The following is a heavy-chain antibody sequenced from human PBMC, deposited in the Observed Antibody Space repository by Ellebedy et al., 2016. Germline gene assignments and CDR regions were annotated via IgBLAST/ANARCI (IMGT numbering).Heavy chain of an antibody. CDR2: IIPIFGSA. V-gene: IGHV1-69*13. Sequence: SVKVSXXASGGTFSSYTIIWVRQAPGQGLEWMGGIIPIFGSANYAQRFQGRVTISADESTSTAYMELSSLRSEDTAVYYCATRDLVVVPSAPEAFGIWGQGTMVTVSS. J-gene: IGHJ3*02. D-gene: IGHD2-2*01. CDR1: GGTFSSYT. CDR3: ATRDLVVVPSAPEAFGI.